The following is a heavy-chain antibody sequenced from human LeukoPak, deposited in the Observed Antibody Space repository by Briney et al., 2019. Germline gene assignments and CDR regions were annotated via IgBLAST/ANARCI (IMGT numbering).Heavy chain of an antibody. D-gene: IGHD2-15*01. Sequence: ASVKVSCKASGYTFTGYYMHWVRQAPGHGLEWMGRINPNSGGTNYAQKFQGRVTMTRDTSISTAYMELSRLRSDDTAVYYCARGRSLGYCSGGSCYLSYWGQGTLVTVSS. V-gene: IGHV1-2*06. J-gene: IGHJ4*02. CDR1: GYTFTGYY. CDR2: INPNSGGT. CDR3: ARGRSLGYCSGGSCYLSY.